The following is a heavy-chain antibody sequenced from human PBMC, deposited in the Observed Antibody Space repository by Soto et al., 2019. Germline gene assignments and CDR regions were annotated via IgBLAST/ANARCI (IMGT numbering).Heavy chain of an antibody. CDR1: GFVFGNSG. CDR3: TRLFATYYYYFDV. CDR2: ITTSATGSNT. V-gene: IGHV3-23*01. J-gene: IGHJ6*03. Sequence: EVQLLESGGRVIQPGGSLTVSCAASGFVFGNSGMSWVRQAPGKGLEWVSAITTSATGSNTFYADSVKGRFTISRDDSKNTLYLQMNSLRGEDTAVYYCTRLFATYYYYFDVWGNGTTVTVSS.